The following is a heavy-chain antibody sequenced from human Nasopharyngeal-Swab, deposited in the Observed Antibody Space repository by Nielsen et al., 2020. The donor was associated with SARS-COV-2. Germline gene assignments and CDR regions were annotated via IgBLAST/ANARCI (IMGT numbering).Heavy chain of an antibody. D-gene: IGHD6-13*01. CDR2: IYYSGST. Sequence: SETLSLTCSVSGDSIISYYWSWIRQPPGKGLEWIGYIYYSGSTYYNPSLKSRVTISVDTSKNQFSLKLSSVTAADTAVYYCARGLIAAAGHDYWGQGTLVTVSS. V-gene: IGHV4-59*12. J-gene: IGHJ4*02. CDR1: GDSIISYY. CDR3: ARGLIAAAGHDY.